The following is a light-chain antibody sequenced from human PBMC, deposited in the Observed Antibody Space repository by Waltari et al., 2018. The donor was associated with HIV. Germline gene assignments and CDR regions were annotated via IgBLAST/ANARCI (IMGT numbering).Light chain of an antibody. Sequence: DIQMTQSPSTLSASVGDRVTITCLASQSIGMWLAWYQQKPGTAPNLLISEASSLGSGVPSRFSGSGSGTEFTLTSSSLQPDDFATYYCQQYNDYWTFGQGTKVEVK. J-gene: IGKJ1*01. V-gene: IGKV1-5*03. CDR3: QQYNDYWT. CDR2: EAS. CDR1: QSIGMW.